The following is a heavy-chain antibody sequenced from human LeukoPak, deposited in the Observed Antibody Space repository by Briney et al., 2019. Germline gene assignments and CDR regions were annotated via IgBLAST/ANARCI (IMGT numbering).Heavy chain of an antibody. CDR2: IYYSGST. Sequence: PSETLSLTCTVSGGSISSYYWSWIRQPPGKGLEWIGYIYYSGSTNYNPSLKSRVTISVDRSKNQFSLKLSSVTAADTAVYYCARGRGLGFDYWGQGTLVTVSS. D-gene: IGHD3-10*01. CDR3: ARGRGLGFDY. V-gene: IGHV4-59*12. CDR1: GGSISSYY. J-gene: IGHJ4*02.